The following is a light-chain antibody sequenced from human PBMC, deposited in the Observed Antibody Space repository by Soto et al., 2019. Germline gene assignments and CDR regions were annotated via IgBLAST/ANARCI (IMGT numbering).Light chain of an antibody. CDR2: EVS. CDR3: SSYTSTSTLE. V-gene: IGLV2-14*01. CDR1: SSDVGGYNY. Sequence: QSALTQPASVSGSPGQSITISCTGTSSDVGGYNYVSWYQQHPDKAPKLMIFEVSNRPSGVSNRFSGSKSGNTASLTISGLQAEDEGDYYCSSYTSTSTLEFGGGPKLTVL. J-gene: IGLJ2*01.